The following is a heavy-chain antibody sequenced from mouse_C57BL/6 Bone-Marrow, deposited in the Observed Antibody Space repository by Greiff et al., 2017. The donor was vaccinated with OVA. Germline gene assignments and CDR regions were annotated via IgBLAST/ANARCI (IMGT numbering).Heavy chain of an antibody. CDR1: GYPFTSYW. D-gene: IGHD2-4*01. V-gene: IGHV1-53*01. CDR3: AREEDDYDGEAYYFDY. Sequence: QVQLQQPGTELVKPGASVKLSCKASGYPFTSYWMHWVKQRPGQGLEWIGIITPSNGGTNYNEKFKGKAKLTVDKSSSTAYMQLSSLTSEDSAVYYCAREEDDYDGEAYYFDYWGQGTTLTVSS. J-gene: IGHJ2*01. CDR2: ITPSNGGT.